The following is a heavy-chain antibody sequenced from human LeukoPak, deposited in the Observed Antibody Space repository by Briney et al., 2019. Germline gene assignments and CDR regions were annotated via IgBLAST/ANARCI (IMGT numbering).Heavy chain of an antibody. CDR3: AVVVDYHDSSGYYLDY. CDR2: FDPENDET. D-gene: IGHD3-22*01. V-gene: IGHV1-24*01. J-gene: IGHJ4*02. CDR1: GYTLSELS. Sequence: GASVKVSCKVSGYTLSELSIHWVRQAPGKGLEWMGGFDPENDETIYALKLQGRVTMTEDTSTDTAYMEMSSLRSDDTAVYYCAVVVDYHDSSGYYLDYWGQGTLVTVS.